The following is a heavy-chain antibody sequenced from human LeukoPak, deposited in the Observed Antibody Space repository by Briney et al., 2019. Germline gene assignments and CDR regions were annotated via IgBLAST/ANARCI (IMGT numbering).Heavy chain of an antibody. CDR2: INPNSGGT. J-gene: IGHJ4*02. V-gene: IGHV1-2*02. CDR3: ARGPLSGWGVIFDY. CDR1: GYTFTGYY. D-gene: IGHD3-10*01. Sequence: ASVKVSCKASGYTFTGYYMHWVRQAPGQGLEWMGWINPNSGGTNYAQKFQGRVTMTRDMSISTAYMELSRLRSDDTAVYYCARGPLSGWGVIFDYWGQGTLVTVSS.